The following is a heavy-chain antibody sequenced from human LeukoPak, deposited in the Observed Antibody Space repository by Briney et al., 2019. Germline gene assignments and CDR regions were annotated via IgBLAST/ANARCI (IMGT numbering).Heavy chain of an antibody. CDR1: GDSISNYY. Sequence: SETLSLTCIVSGDSISNYYWSWIRQPAGKGLEWIGRIYTSGSTDYNPSLKSRVTMSVDTSKNQFSLKLSSVTAADTAVYYCAREAAAGTFYFDYWGQGTLVTVSS. CDR3: AREAAAGTFYFDY. J-gene: IGHJ4*02. D-gene: IGHD6-13*01. V-gene: IGHV4-4*07. CDR2: IYTSGST.